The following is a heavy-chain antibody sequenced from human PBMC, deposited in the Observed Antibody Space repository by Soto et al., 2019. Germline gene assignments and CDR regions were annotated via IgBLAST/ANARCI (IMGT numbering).Heavy chain of an antibody. V-gene: IGHV3-21*01. D-gene: IGHD5-18*01. CDR3: AREPEGYSYGPGAFDH. J-gene: IGHJ4*02. CDR2: ISSSSRYI. Sequence: GGSLRLSCSASGFTFSSYSMNWVRQAPGKGLECVSSISSSSRYIYYADSVKGRFTITRDNAKNSLYLQMNSLRAEDTAVYYCAREPEGYSYGPGAFDHWGQGTLVTVSS. CDR1: GFTFSSYS.